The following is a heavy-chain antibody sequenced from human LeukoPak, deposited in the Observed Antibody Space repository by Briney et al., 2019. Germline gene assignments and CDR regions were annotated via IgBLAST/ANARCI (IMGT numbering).Heavy chain of an antibody. CDR2: IYYTGST. CDR3: TRLPIFTGYFFDY. Sequence: SETLSLTCTVSGGSISSSSYYWGCIRQPPGKGLEWIGSIYYTGSTYYNPSLKNRVIMSVDTSKSQVSLTLISVTAADTAVYYCTRLPIFTGYFFDYWGQGTLVTVSS. CDR1: GGSISSSSYY. J-gene: IGHJ4*02. D-gene: IGHD3-9*01. V-gene: IGHV4-39*01.